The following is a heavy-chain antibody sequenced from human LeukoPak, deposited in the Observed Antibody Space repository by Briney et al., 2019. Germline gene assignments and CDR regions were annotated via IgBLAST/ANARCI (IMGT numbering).Heavy chain of an antibody. CDR2: ISAYNGNT. CDR1: GYTFTSYG. CDR3: ARDVADSSSFSVFDY. V-gene: IGHV1-18*01. J-gene: IGHJ4*02. D-gene: IGHD6-13*01. Sequence: ASVKVSCKASGYTFTSYGISWVRQATGQGLEWMGWISAYNGNTNYAQKLQGRVTMTTDTSTSTAYMELRSQRSDDTAVYFCARDVADSSSFSVFDYWGQGTLVTVSS.